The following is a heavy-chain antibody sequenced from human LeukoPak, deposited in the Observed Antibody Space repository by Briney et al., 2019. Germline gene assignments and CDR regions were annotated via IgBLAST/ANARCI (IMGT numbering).Heavy chain of an antibody. CDR2: ISYDGSNK. CDR1: GFTFSSYA. V-gene: IGHV3-30-3*01. J-gene: IGHJ4*02. Sequence: GGSLRLSCAASGFTFSSYAMHWVRQAPGKGLEWVAVISYDGSNKYYADSVKGRFTISRDNSKNTLYLQMNSLRAEDTAVYYCAREDRGSYYDILTGYYSEGPSAYFDYWGQGTLVTVSS. D-gene: IGHD3-9*01. CDR3: AREDRGSYYDILTGYYSEGPSAYFDY.